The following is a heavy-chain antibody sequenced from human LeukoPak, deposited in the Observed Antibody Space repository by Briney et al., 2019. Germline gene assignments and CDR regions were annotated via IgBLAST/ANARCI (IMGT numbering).Heavy chain of an antibody. CDR1: GFTFSSYW. Sequence: PGGSLRLSCAASGFTFSSYWMSWVRQAPGKGLEWVANIKQDGSEKYYVDSVKGRFTISRDNAKNSLYLQMNSLRAEDTAVYYCAREHYWGYRDYGGNAFDIWGQGTMVTVSS. CDR3: AREHYWGYRDYGGNAFDI. CDR2: IKQDGSEK. J-gene: IGHJ3*02. D-gene: IGHD5-12*01. V-gene: IGHV3-7*01.